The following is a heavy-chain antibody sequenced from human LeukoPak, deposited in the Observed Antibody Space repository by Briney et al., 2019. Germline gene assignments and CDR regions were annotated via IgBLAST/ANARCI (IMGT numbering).Heavy chain of an antibody. J-gene: IGHJ1*01. CDR2: IYTSGNT. D-gene: IGHD6-19*01. CDR3: ARLSPSYSSGWYLYFQH. CDR1: SGSISSGSYY. V-gene: IGHV4-61*02. Sequence: PSETLSLTCTVSSGSISSGSYYWSWIRQPAGKGLEWIGRIYTSGNTNYNPSLKSRVTISVDTSKNQFSLKLSSVTAADTAVYYCARLSPSYSSGWYLYFQHWGQGTLVTVSS.